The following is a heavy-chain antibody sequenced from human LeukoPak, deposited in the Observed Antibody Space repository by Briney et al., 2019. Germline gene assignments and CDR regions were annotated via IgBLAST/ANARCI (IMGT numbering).Heavy chain of an antibody. CDR2: IYHSGGT. CDR1: GGSISSSTNW. Sequence: TSETLSLTCAVSGGSISSSTNWWSWVRQPPGKGLEWIGEIYHSGGTNYNPSLKSRITISVDKSQNQFSPKVNSLTAADTAVYYCATNGYYCMDVWGKGTTVTVSS. J-gene: IGHJ6*03. V-gene: IGHV4-4*02. CDR3: ATNGYYCMDV. D-gene: IGHD2-8*01.